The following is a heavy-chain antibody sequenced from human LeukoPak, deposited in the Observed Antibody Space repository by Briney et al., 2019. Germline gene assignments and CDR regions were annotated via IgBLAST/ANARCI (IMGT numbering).Heavy chain of an antibody. CDR2: INHSGST. J-gene: IGHJ4*02. CDR1: GGSFSGYY. CDR3: ARRNSSGYYLTHPFDY. Sequence: SETLSLTCAVYGGSFSGYYWSWIRQPPGKGLEWIGEINHSGSTNYNPSLKSRVTISVDTSKNQFSLKLSSVTAADTAVYYCARRNSSGYYLTHPFDYWGQGTLVTVSS. V-gene: IGHV4-34*01. D-gene: IGHD3-22*01.